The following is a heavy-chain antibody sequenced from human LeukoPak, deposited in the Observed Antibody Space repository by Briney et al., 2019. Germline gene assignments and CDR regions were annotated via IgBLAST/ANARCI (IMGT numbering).Heavy chain of an antibody. D-gene: IGHD3-10*01. CDR2: ISSNGGST. CDR1: GFTFSSYA. CDR3: ARSTGVPDY. V-gene: IGHV3-64*01. J-gene: IGHJ4*02. Sequence: PGGSLRLSCAASGFTFSSYAMHWVRQAPGKGLEYVSAISSNGGSTYYANSVKGRFTISRDNSKNTLYLQMGSLRAEDMAVYYRARSTGVPDYWGQGTLVTVSS.